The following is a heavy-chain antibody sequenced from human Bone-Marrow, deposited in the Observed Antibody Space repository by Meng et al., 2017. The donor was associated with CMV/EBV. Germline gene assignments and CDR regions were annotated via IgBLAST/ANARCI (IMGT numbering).Heavy chain of an antibody. J-gene: IGHJ4*02. CDR2: ISAYNGNT. Sequence: SGYTFNSYGISWVRQAPGQGLEWMGWISAYNGNTNDAQKLQGRVTMTTDTSTSTAYMELRSLRSDDTAVYYCARDSVGVAGTSDFDYWGQGTLVTVSS. CDR1: GYTFNSYG. V-gene: IGHV1-18*01. D-gene: IGHD6-19*01. CDR3: ARDSVGVAGTSDFDY.